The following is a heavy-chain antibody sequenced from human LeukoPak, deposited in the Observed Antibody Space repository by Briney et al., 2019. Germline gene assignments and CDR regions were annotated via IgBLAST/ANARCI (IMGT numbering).Heavy chain of an antibody. Sequence: PSETLSLTCTFSGGSITSYYWSWIRQPAGKGLEWIGYISYSGSTNYNPSLKSRVTISVDTSKNQFSLKLSSVTAADTAVYYCASAPPTTTFYYFDYWGQGTLVTVSS. CDR2: ISYSGST. J-gene: IGHJ4*02. CDR3: ASAPPTTTFYYFDY. D-gene: IGHD1-7*01. CDR1: GGSITSYY. V-gene: IGHV4-59*01.